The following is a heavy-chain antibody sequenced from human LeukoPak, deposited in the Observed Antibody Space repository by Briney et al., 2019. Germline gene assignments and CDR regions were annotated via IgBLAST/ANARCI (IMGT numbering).Heavy chain of an antibody. D-gene: IGHD3-16*01. Sequence: ASVKVSCKASGGTFSSYAISWVRQAPGQGLEWMGRIIPIFGTANYAQKFQSRVTITTDESTSTAYMELSSLRSEDTAVYYCARTCGGVKPWKSLDLWGQGNLVPVSS. CDR3: ARTCGGVKPWKSLDL. CDR2: IIPIFGTA. CDR1: GGTFSSYA. J-gene: IGHJ4*02. V-gene: IGHV1-69*05.